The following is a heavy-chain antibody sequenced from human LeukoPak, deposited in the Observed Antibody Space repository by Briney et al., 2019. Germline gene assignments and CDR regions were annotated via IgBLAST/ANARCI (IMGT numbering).Heavy chain of an antibody. J-gene: IGHJ4*02. CDR3: ARWYSSGWYSDY. V-gene: IGHV3-21*06. Sequence: GGSLRLSCAASGFSFSTYSMIWVRQAPGKGLEWVSSVSGTSEYIYYADSVRGRFTISRDNAKNTVYLQMNSLRAEDTAAYYCARWYSSGWYSDYWGQGTLVTVSS. D-gene: IGHD6-19*01. CDR2: VSGTSEYI. CDR1: GFSFSTYS.